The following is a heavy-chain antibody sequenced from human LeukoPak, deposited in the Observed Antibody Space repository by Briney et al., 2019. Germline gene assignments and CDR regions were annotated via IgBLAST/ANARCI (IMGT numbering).Heavy chain of an antibody. CDR2: IYHGGST. CDR1: GGSISSGGYY. J-gene: IGHJ4*02. D-gene: IGHD3-10*01. CDR3: ARGGRDYYGSGSYYNLDY. V-gene: IGHV4-30-2*01. Sequence: SETLSLTCTVSGGSISSGGYYWSWIRQPPGKGLEWIGYIYHGGSTYYKSSLESRVTISVDSSKKQFSLKLSSVTAADTAVYYCARGGRDYYGSGSYYNLDYWGQGTLVTVSS.